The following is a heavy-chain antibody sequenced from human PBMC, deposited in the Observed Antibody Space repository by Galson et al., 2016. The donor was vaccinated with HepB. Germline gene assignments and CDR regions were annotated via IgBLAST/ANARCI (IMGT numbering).Heavy chain of an antibody. D-gene: IGHD1-26*01. CDR3: ARVYYSDGPLDF. V-gene: IGHV4-31*03. CDR1: GVSINSGGYY. CDR2: ISDSGTT. Sequence: TLSLTCTVSGVSINSGGYYWSWIRQHPGKGLEWVGYISDSGTTYYNPSLKSRLTISADTSKNQFSLKLSSVTAADTALYYCARVYYSDGPLDFWGQGTLVTVSS. J-gene: IGHJ4*02.